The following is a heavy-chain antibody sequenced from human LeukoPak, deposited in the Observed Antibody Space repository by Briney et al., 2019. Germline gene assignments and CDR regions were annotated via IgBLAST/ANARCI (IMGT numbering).Heavy chain of an antibody. CDR1: GHSFTSYG. J-gene: IGHJ4*02. V-gene: IGHV1-18*01. D-gene: IGHD1-14*01. Sequence: GESLKVSCKGSGHSFTSYGISWVRQAPGQGLEWMGWISAYNGNTNYAQKLQGRVTMTTDTSTSTAYMELRSLRSDDTAVYYCARDSGAHPEGYWGQGTLVTVSS. CDR2: ISAYNGNT. CDR3: ARDSGAHPEGY.